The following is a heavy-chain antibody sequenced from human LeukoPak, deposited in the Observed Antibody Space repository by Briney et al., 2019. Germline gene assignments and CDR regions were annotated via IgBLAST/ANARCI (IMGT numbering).Heavy chain of an antibody. J-gene: IGHJ6*03. V-gene: IGHV3-21*01. D-gene: IGHD6-13*01. CDR3: ARADYSSSWYLDIYYYYYMDV. CDR2: ISRSSSYI. Sequence: GGSLRLSCVASGFTFSSYSMNWVRQAPGKGLEWVSSISRSSSYINYADSLKGRFTISRDNAKNSLYLQMNSLRAEDTAVYYCARADYSSSWYLDIYYYYYMDVWGKGTTVTISS. CDR1: GFTFSSYS.